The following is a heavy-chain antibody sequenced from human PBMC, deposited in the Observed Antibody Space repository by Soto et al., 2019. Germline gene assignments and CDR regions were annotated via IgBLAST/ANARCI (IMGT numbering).Heavy chain of an antibody. CDR3: ARHSPRYSGYDFDY. D-gene: IGHD5-12*01. Sequence: PSETLSLTCTVSGGSISSYYWSWIRQPPGKGLEWIGYIYYSGSTNYNPSLKSRVTISVDTSKNQFSLKLSSVTAADTAVYYCARHSPRYSGYDFDYWGQGTLVTAPQ. V-gene: IGHV4-59*08. CDR2: IYYSGST. CDR1: GGSISSYY. J-gene: IGHJ4*02.